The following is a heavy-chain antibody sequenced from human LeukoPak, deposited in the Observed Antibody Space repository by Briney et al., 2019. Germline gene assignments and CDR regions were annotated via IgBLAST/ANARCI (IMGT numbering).Heavy chain of an antibody. CDR1: GFTFSSYA. CDR2: IYYSGST. D-gene: IGHD6-13*01. V-gene: IGHV4-39*07. Sequence: GSLRLSCAGSGFTFSSYAMNWVRQAPGRGPEWIGSIYYSGSTYYNPSLKSRVTISVDTSKNQFSLKLSSVTAADTAVYYCARESIAAAATDYWGQGTLVTVSS. J-gene: IGHJ4*02. CDR3: ARESIAAAATDY.